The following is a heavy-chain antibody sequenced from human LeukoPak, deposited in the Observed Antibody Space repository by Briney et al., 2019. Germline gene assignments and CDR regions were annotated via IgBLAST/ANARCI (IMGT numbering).Heavy chain of an antibody. Sequence: SETLSLTCSVSGDSFSSFHWHWIRQPPGKGLEWIGYIFHTGSTNYNPSLERRVTMSVDTSKNQSSLHLTSVTAADTAVYYCAKVPGRYLDFLWYFDLWGRGTLVTVSS. CDR3: AKVPGRYLDFLWYFDL. CDR1: GDSFSSFH. CDR2: IFHTGST. J-gene: IGHJ2*01. D-gene: IGHD3-9*01. V-gene: IGHV4-59*01.